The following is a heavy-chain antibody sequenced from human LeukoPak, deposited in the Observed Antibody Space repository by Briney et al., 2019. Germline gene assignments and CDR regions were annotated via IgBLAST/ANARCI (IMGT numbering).Heavy chain of an antibody. Sequence: SETLSLTCTVSGGSISSYYWSWIRQPPGKGLEWIGYICYSGSTNYNPSLKSRVTISVDTSKNQFSLKLSSVAAADTAVYYCARSASNGDTDYWGQGTLVTVSS. CDR2: ICYSGST. CDR1: GGSISSYY. J-gene: IGHJ4*02. V-gene: IGHV4-59*08. D-gene: IGHD3-10*01. CDR3: ARSASNGDTDY.